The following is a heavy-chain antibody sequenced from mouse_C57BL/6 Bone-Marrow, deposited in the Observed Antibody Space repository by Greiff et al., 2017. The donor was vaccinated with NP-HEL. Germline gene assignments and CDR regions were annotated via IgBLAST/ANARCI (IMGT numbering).Heavy chain of an antibody. Sequence: QVQLKESGPELVKPGASVKISCKASGYTFTDYYINWVKQRPGQGLEWIGWIFPGSGSTYYNEKFKGKATLTVDKSSSTAYMLLSSLTSEDSAVYFCARKYYYGSSPVDYWGQGTSVTVSS. D-gene: IGHD1-1*01. CDR3: ARKYYYGSSPVDY. CDR2: IFPGSGST. CDR1: GYTFTDYY. J-gene: IGHJ4*01. V-gene: IGHV1-75*01.